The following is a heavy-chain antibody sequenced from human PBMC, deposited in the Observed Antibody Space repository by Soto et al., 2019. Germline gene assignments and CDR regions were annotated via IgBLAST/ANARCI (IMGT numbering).Heavy chain of an antibody. Sequence: SQTLSLTCAISGDSVSCESATWNWIRQSPSRGLEWLGRTYYRSKWYSAYALSVKSRISITADTSKNQVSLQLISVSPEDTAVYYCARGPAVLAGWGQGIPVTVSS. CDR2: TYYRSKWYS. J-gene: IGHJ4*02. V-gene: IGHV6-1*01. CDR3: ARGPAVLAG. CDR1: GDSVSCESAT. D-gene: IGHD3-3*02.